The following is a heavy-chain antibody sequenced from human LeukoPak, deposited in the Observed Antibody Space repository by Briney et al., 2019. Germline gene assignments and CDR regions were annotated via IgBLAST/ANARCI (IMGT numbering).Heavy chain of an antibody. J-gene: IGHJ4*02. CDR2: ISTYSGST. CDR1: GGTFSSYA. CDR3: ARELIEATYYYDSSGYAH. D-gene: IGHD3-22*01. V-gene: IGHV1-18*01. Sequence: ASVKVSCKASGGTFSSYAISWVRQAPGQGLEWMGWISTYSGSTNYAQKLQGRVTMATDTSTSTAYMELRSLRAEDTAVYYCARELIEATYYYDSSGYAHWGQGTLVTVSS.